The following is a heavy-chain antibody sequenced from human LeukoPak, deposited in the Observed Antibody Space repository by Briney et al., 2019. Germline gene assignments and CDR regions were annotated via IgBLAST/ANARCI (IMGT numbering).Heavy chain of an antibody. J-gene: IGHJ4*02. V-gene: IGHV3-23*01. CDR2: ISGSGGST. D-gene: IGHD1-7*01. CDR1: GFTFSSYA. Sequence: GGSLRLSCAASGFTFSSYAMSWVRQAPGKGLEWVSAISGSGGSTYYADSVKGRFTISRDNAKNTLYLQLNSLRVEDTATYFCARDLGDGTPFDYWGQGTLVTVSS. CDR3: ARDLGDGTPFDY.